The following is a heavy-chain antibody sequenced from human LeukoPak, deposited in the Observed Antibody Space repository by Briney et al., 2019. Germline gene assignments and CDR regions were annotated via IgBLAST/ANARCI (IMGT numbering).Heavy chain of an antibody. Sequence: SVKVSCKASGGTFSSYAISWVRQAPGQGLEWMGGIIPIFGTANYAQKFQGRVTITTDESTSTADMELSSLRSEDTAVYYCAGEFSSSWNNKYYYYYYMDVWGKGTTVTVSS. J-gene: IGHJ6*03. V-gene: IGHV1-69*05. D-gene: IGHD6-13*01. CDR1: GGTFSSYA. CDR3: AGEFSSSWNNKYYYYYYMDV. CDR2: IIPIFGTA.